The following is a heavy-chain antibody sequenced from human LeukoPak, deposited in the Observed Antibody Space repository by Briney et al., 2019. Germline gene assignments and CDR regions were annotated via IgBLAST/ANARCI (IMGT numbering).Heavy chain of an antibody. V-gene: IGHV3-33*06. CDR1: GFNFRIFG. J-gene: IGHJ4*02. Sequence: QPGRSLSPSCASSGFNFRIFGMHWVPQAPGKGLEWVAYIFDDGLNRYQSDSVKGRFTVSRDNSKNTLYLQMNSLRAEDTAVYYCAKGAVSGTHSYYFDYWGQGALVTVSS. D-gene: IGHD5/OR15-5a*01. CDR2: IFDDGLNR. CDR3: AKGAVSGTHSYYFDY.